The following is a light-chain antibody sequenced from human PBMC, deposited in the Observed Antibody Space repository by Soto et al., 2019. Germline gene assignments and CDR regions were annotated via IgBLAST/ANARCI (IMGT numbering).Light chain of an antibody. CDR2: GVS. V-gene: IGLV2-14*03. Sequence: QSVLTQPASVSGSPGQSITISCTGTRSDVGTYNFVSWYQQHPGKAPKVLIYGVSNRPSGVSDRFSGSRSGNTASLTISGLQHDYESVYYCGSFTSASTRVFGTGTKVTVL. CDR3: GSFTSASTRV. J-gene: IGLJ1*01. CDR1: RSDVGTYNF.